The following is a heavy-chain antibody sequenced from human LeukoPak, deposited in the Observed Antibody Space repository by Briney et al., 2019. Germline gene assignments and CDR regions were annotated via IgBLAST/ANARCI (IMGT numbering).Heavy chain of an antibody. D-gene: IGHD3-22*01. CDR1: GYTFTSYG. J-gene: IGHJ5*02. V-gene: IGHV1-18*01. CDR2: ISAYNGNT. Sequence: ASVKVSCKASGYTFTSYGISWVRQAPGQGLEWMGWISAYNGNTNYAQKLQGRVTMTTDTSTSTACMELRSLRSDDTAVYYCARVVITMIANWFDPWGQGTLVTVSS. CDR3: ARVVITMIANWFDP.